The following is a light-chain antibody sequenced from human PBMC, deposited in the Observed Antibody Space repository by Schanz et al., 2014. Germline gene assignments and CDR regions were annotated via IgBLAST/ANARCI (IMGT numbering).Light chain of an antibody. CDR1: QGISNY. J-gene: IGKJ3*01. V-gene: IGKV1-27*01. CDR2: TAS. CDR3: QQANSFPYT. Sequence: DIKMTQSPSSLSASVGDRVTITCRASQGISNYLAWYQQKPGKVPKLLIYTASTLESGVPSRFGGSGSGTVFTLTISSLQPEDFATYFCQQANSFPYTFGPGTKVDIK.